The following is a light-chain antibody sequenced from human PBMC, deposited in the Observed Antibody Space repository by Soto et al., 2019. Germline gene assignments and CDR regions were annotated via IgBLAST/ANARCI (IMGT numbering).Light chain of an antibody. CDR2: AAS. Sequence: AIRMTQSPSSFSASTGDRVTITCRASQGISSYLAWYQQKPGKAPKLLIYAASTLQSGVPSRFSGSGSATDFTLTISCLESEDFATYYCQQYYSYPYTFGQGTKVEIK. J-gene: IGKJ1*01. CDR1: QGISSY. CDR3: QQYYSYPYT. V-gene: IGKV1-8*01.